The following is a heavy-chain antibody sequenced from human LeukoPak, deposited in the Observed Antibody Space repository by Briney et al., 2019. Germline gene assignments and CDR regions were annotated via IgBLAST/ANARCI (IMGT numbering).Heavy chain of an antibody. V-gene: IGHV4-34*01. J-gene: IGHJ3*02. CDR3: ARAPGGGRRDAFDI. CDR1: GGSFSGYY. Sequence: SETLSLTCAVYGGSFSGYYWSWIRQPPGKGLEWIGEINHSGSTNYNPSLKSRVTTSVDTSKNQFSLKLSSVTAADTAVYYCARAPGGGRRDAFDIWGQGTMVTVSS. D-gene: IGHD1-26*01. CDR2: INHSGST.